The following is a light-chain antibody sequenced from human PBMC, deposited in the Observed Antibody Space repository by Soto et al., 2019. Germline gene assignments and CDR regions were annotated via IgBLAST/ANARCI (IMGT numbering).Light chain of an antibody. CDR2: AAS. J-gene: IGKJ4*01. CDR3: QKYNSAPLT. Sequence: DIHMTQSPSSLSASLGDRVTITCRASQGIGVYLAWFQQKPGNVPKLLIYAASTLQSGVPSRFSGSGSGTDFTLTISSLQTEDVATDYYQKYNSAPLTCGGGTKVEIK. CDR1: QGIGVY. V-gene: IGKV1-27*01.